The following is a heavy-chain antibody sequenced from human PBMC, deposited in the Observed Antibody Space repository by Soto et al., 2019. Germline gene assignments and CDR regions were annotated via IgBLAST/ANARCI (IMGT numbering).Heavy chain of an antibody. D-gene: IGHD5-12*01. V-gene: IGHV1-69*06. CDR3: ARHDTEYSGYGGDFDY. CDR2: IIPIFGTA. Sequence: SVKVSCKASGGTFSSYAISWVRQAPGQGLEWMGGIIPIFGTANYAQKFQGRVTITADKSTSTAYMELSSLRSEDTAAYYCARHDTEYSGYGGDFDYWGQGTLVTVSS. CDR1: GGTFSSYA. J-gene: IGHJ4*02.